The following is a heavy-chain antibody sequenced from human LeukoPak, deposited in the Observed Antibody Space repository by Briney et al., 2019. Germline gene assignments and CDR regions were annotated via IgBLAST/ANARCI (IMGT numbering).Heavy chain of an antibody. J-gene: IGHJ4*02. V-gene: IGHV4-39*01. CDR1: GGSISGSSYF. D-gene: IGHD3-16*01. CDR3: ARHPLSLAARILYFDY. Sequence: PSETLSLTCTVSGGSISGSSYFWVWIRQPPGQGLEGIASIYYSGTTYYNPSPKSRVTISVDTSKNQFSLRLNSVTAADTAVYYCARHPLSLAARILYFDYWGQGTLVTVSS. CDR2: IYYSGTT.